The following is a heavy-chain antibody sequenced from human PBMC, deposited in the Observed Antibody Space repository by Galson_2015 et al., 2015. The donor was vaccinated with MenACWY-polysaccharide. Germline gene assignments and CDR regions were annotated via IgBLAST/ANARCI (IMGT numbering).Heavy chain of an antibody. J-gene: IGHJ4*02. Sequence: SLRLSCATSGFIFSYYWMSWVRLTPGKGLEWLGNIKNDGTAKNYVASVKGRFTFSRDNTKNSLYLQMSSLREEDTAVYYCAKDRHWNSFDCWGQGTLVTVSS. CDR2: IKNDGTAK. D-gene: IGHD1/OR15-1a*01. V-gene: IGHV3-7*04. CDR1: GFIFSYYW. CDR3: AKDRHWNSFDC.